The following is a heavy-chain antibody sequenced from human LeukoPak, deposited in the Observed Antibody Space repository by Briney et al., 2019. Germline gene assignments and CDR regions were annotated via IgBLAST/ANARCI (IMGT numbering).Heavy chain of an antibody. CDR1: AGTFSSYA. D-gene: IGHD2-2*02. CDR2: FILIFGTA. V-gene: IGHV1-69*13. J-gene: IGHJ4*02. CDR3: ARDCSSTSCYTSGNLFDY. Sequence: ASVKLSCKASAGTFSSYAISWVRQAPGQGLEWMGGFILIFGTANYAQKFQGRVTITADESTSTAYMELSSLRSEDTAVYYCARDCSSTSCYTSGNLFDYWGQGTLVTVSS.